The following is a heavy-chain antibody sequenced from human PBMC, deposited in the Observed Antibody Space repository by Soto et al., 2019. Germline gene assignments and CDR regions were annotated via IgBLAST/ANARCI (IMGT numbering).Heavy chain of an antibody. CDR2: INHSGST. Sequence: SETLSLTCAVHGGSFSGYYWSWIRQPPGKGLEWIGEINHSGSTNYNPSLKSRVTISVDTSKNQFSLKLSSVTAADTAVYYCARERRQWLVPFFDYWGQGTLVTVSS. CDR3: ARERRQWLVPFFDY. CDR1: GGSFSGYY. D-gene: IGHD6-19*01. J-gene: IGHJ4*02. V-gene: IGHV4-34*01.